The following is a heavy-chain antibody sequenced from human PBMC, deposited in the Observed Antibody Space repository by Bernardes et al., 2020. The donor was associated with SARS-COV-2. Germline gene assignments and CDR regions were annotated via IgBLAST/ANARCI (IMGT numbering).Heavy chain of an antibody. V-gene: IGHV1-2*04. CDR3: ARDRIPTTVTTDSYYYYYGMDV. J-gene: IGHJ6*02. CDR2: INPNSGGT. Sequence: ASVKVSCKASGYTFTGYYMHWVRQAPGQGLEWMGWINPNSGGTNYAQKFQGWVTMTRDTSISTAYMELSRLRSDDTAVYYCARDRIPTTVTTDSYYYYYGMDVWGQGTTVTGSS. D-gene: IGHD4-17*01. CDR1: GYTFTGYY.